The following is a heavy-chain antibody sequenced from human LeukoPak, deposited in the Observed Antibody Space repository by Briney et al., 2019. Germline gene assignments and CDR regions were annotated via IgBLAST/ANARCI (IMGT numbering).Heavy chain of an antibody. D-gene: IGHD2-21*02. CDR1: GGSFSGYY. Sequence: IPSETLSLTCAVYGGSFSGYYWSWIRQPPGKGLEWIGEINHSGSTNYNPSLKSRVTISVDTSKNQFSLKLSSVTAADTAVYYCARSRVTAPNLDYWGQGTLVTVSS. CDR3: ARSRVTAPNLDY. V-gene: IGHV4-34*01. CDR2: INHSGST. J-gene: IGHJ4*02.